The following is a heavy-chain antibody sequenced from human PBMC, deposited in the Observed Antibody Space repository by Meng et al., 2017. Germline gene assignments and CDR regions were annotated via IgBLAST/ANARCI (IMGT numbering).Heavy chain of an antibody. Sequence: ASVKVSCKASGYTFTSYGISWVRQAPGQGLEWMGWISAYNGNTNYAQKLQGRVTMTTDTSTSTAYMELRSLRSDDTAVYYCARALEWLVPKYYFDYWGQGTLVTVSS. J-gene: IGHJ4*02. CDR2: ISAYNGNT. D-gene: IGHD6-19*01. CDR1: GYTFTSYG. V-gene: IGHV1-18*01. CDR3: ARALEWLVPKYYFDY.